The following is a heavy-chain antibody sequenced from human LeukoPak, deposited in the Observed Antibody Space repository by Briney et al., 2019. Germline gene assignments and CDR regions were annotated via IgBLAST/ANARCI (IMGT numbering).Heavy chain of an antibody. CDR3: ARGGSGYYSWFDP. D-gene: IGHD3-22*01. V-gene: IGHV1-46*01. CDR2: INPSGGST. Sequence: EASVKVSCKASGYTFTTYYMHWVRQAPGQGLEWMGIINPSGGSTSYAQKFQGRVTMTRDMSTGTVYMELSSLRSEDTAVYYCARGGSGYYSWFDPWGQGTLVTVSS. J-gene: IGHJ5*02. CDR1: GYTFTTYY.